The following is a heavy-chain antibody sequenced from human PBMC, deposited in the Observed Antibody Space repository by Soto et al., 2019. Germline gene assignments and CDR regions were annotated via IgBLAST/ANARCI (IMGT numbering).Heavy chain of an antibody. CDR2: ISAYNGNT. D-gene: IGHD6-19*01. CDR1: GYTFTSYG. CDR3: ARDYLILYSSGWHRSLLDY. Sequence: ASVKVSCKASGYTFTSYGISWVRQAPGQGLEWMGWISAYNGNTNYAQKLQGRVTMTTDTSTSTAYMELRSLRSDDTAVYYCARDYLILYSSGWHRSLLDYSAQGTLVTGSS. V-gene: IGHV1-18*01. J-gene: IGHJ4*02.